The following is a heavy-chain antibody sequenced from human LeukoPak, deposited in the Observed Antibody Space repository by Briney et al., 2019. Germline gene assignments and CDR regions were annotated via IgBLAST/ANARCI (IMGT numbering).Heavy chain of an antibody. CDR3: AREEDPHYYGSGSYYEIDY. CDR2: ISAYNGNT. V-gene: IGHV1-18*04. D-gene: IGHD3-10*01. CDR1: GYTFTSYG. Sequence: ASVKVSCKASGYTFTSYGISWVRQPPGRGLEWMGWISAYNGNTNYAQKLQGRVTMTTDTSTSTAYMELRSLRSDDTAVYYCAREEDPHYYGSGSYYEIDYWGQGTLVTVSS. J-gene: IGHJ4*02.